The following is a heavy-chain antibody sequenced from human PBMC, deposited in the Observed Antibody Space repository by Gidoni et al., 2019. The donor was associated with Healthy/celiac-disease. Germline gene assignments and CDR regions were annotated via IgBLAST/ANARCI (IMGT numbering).Heavy chain of an antibody. D-gene: IGHD3-9*01. CDR2: IYHSGST. Sequence: QVQLQESGPGLVKPSATLSLTCTVSGYSISSGYYWGWIRQPPGKGLEWIGSIYHSGSTYYNPSLKSRVTISVDTSKNQFSLKLSSVTAADTAVYYCARVDGDILTGYYEGYYYYMDVWGKGTTVTVSS. CDR3: ARVDGDILTGYYEGYYYYMDV. J-gene: IGHJ6*03. CDR1: GYSISSGYY. V-gene: IGHV4-38-2*02.